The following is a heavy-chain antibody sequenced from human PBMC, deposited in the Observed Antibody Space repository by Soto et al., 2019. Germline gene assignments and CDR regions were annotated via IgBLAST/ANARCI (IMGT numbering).Heavy chain of an antibody. D-gene: IGHD6-19*01. CDR2: IYYSGST. CDR1: CGSIITYY. CDR3: ASDRSSGWDQGYGMDV. J-gene: IGHJ6*02. V-gene: IGHV4-59*01. Sequence: PSETLSLTCTVSCGSIITYYWSWIRQPPGKGLEWIGYIYYSGSTSYNPSLKSRVTISVDTSKNQFSLKLRSVTAADTAVYYCASDRSSGWDQGYGMDVWGQGTTVTVSS.